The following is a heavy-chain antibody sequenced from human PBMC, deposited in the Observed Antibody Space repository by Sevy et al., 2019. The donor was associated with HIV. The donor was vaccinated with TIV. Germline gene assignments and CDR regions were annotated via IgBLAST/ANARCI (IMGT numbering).Heavy chain of an antibody. Sequence: GGSLRLSCAASGFSFNSYDMNWVRQAPGKGLEWVSSISSVSTYIYYADSVKGRFTISRDNAKNSLYLQMNSLRAEDTAVYYCARDRQDSGAPFDPWGQGTLVTVSS. CDR2: ISSVSTYI. CDR1: GFSFNSYD. CDR3: ARDRQDSGAPFDP. J-gene: IGHJ5*02. D-gene: IGHD1-26*01. V-gene: IGHV3-21*01.